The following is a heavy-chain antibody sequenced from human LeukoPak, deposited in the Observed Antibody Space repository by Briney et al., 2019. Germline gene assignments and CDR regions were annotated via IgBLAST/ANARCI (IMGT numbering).Heavy chain of an antibody. D-gene: IGHD3-10*01. Sequence: GGSLRLSCAASGFTFRSYGMHWVRQAPGKGLVWVAFIRYDGSNKYYTDSVKGRFTISRDNSNNTLYLQMNSLRAEDTAVYYCAKDGDGYYGSGSYSEYWGQGTLVTVSS. CDR1: GFTFRSYG. V-gene: IGHV3-30*02. J-gene: IGHJ4*02. CDR3: AKDGDGYYGSGSYSEY. CDR2: IRYDGSNK.